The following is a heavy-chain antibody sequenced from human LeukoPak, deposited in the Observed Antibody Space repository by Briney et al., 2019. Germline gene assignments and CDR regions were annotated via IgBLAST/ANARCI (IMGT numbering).Heavy chain of an antibody. Sequence: SVKVSCKASGGTLNSDTLSWVRQAPGQGLEWVGRVIPVLGVTNYAQNFQGRATITADKTTGTTHMELSSLKSEDTAMYYCASCAGSGCYTEAFAIWDQGTLVIVSS. J-gene: IGHJ3*02. D-gene: IGHD2-2*02. CDR2: VIPVLGVT. CDR1: GGTLNSDT. CDR3: ASCAGSGCYTEAFAI. V-gene: IGHV1-69*02.